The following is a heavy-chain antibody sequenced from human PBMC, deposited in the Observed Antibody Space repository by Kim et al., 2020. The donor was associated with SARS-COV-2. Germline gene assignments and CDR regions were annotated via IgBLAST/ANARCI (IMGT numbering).Heavy chain of an antibody. V-gene: IGHV3-23*01. J-gene: IGHJ4*02. CDR3: AKGPTAGEAGLDY. CDR1: GFTFGRYA. CDR2: IRGSGGGT. D-gene: IGHD2-8*02. Sequence: GGSLRLSCVASGFTFGRYAMSWVRQAPGKGLEWVSAIRGSGGGTFYADSVKGRFTISRDISRDTVSLQMRSLTVEDSAVYYCAKGPTAGEAGLDYWGQGT.